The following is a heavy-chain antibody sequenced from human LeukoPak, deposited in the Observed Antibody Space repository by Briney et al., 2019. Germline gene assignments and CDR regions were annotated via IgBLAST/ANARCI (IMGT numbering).Heavy chain of an antibody. CDR3: ARELSRDIVAPLYYYYMDV. V-gene: IGHV1-18*01. Sequence: ASVKVSCKASGYTFTSYGISWVRQATGQGLEWMGWISAYNGNTNYAQKLQGRVTMTTDTSTSTAYMELRSLRSDDTAVYYCARELSRDIVAPLYYYYMDVWGKGTTVTISS. CDR2: ISAYNGNT. CDR1: GYTFTSYG. D-gene: IGHD5-12*01. J-gene: IGHJ6*03.